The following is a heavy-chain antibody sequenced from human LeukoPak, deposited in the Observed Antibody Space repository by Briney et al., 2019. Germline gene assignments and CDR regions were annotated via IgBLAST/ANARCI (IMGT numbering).Heavy chain of an antibody. V-gene: IGHV5-51*01. CDR3: ARNNDFWSGYHAPYDY. J-gene: IGHJ4*02. D-gene: IGHD3-3*01. CDR1: GYSFTSYW. CDR2: IYPGDSDT. Sequence: GASLKISCKGSGYSFTSYWIGWVRQMPGKGLEWMGIIYPGDSDTRYSPSFQGQVTISADKSISTAYLQWSSLKASDTAMYYCARNNDFWSGYHAPYDYWGQGTLVTVSS.